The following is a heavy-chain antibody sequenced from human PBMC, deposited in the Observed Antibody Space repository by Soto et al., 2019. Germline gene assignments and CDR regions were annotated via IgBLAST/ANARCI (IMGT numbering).Heavy chain of an antibody. Sequence: QLQLQESGSRLVKSSETLSLTCGVSGDTISTGGYSWAWIRQPPGKALEWIGHTYHSGNPYYNPSSKGRFIKPGDRSKNQSSRKLASVTAADTAGYYCAREPSGDYVGYLAPWGKGTRSPSPQ. CDR2: TYHSGNP. V-gene: IGHV4-30-2*01. J-gene: IGHJ5*02. CDR3: AREPSGDYVGYLAP. CDR1: GDTISTGGYS. D-gene: IGHD4-17*01.